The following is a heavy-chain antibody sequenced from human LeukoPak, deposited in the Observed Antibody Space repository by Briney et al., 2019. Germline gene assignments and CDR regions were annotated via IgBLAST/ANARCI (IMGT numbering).Heavy chain of an antibody. CDR3: ARDSLGAFDI. CDR1: GFTFDDYG. V-gene: IGHV3-20*03. J-gene: IGHJ3*02. Sequence: PGGSLRLSFAASGFTFDDYGMSWVRKAPGKGLEWVSGINWNGGSTGYADSVKCRYTISRDNAKNSLYLQMNSLRAEDTALYYCARDSLGAFDIWGQGTMVTVSS. CDR2: INWNGGST.